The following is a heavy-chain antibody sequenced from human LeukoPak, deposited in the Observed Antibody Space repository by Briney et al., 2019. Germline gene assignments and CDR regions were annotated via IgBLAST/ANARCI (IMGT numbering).Heavy chain of an antibody. CDR1: GYTFTGYY. Sequence: ASVKVSCKASGYTFTGYYMHWVRQAPGQGLEWMGWINPNSGGTNYAQKFQGRVTMTRDTSISTAYMELSRLRSDDTAVYYCARGEYDILTGYKYYGMDVRGQGTTVTVSS. CDR3: ARGEYDILTGYKYYGMDV. D-gene: IGHD3-9*01. V-gene: IGHV1-2*02. J-gene: IGHJ6*02. CDR2: INPNSGGT.